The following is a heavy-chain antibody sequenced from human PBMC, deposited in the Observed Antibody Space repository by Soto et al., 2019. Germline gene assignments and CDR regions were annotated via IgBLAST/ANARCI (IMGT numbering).Heavy chain of an antibody. V-gene: IGHV1-24*01. Sequence: ASVKVSCKVSGYTLTELSMHWVRQAPGKGLEWMGCIDPESGNTGYAQKFQGRVTMTRNTSISTAYMELSSLRSEDTAVYYCARGLGGFGDYVGWFDPWGQGTLVTVSS. J-gene: IGHJ5*02. CDR1: GYTLTELS. D-gene: IGHD4-17*01. CDR3: ARGLGGFGDYVGWFDP. CDR2: IDPESGNT.